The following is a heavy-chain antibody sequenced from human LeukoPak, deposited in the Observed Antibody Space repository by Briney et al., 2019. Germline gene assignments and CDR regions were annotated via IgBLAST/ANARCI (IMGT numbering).Heavy chain of an antibody. V-gene: IGHV3-30*18. CDR1: GFTFSSHG. CDR3: AKRGYCSGGTCYSFHFDY. D-gene: IGHD2-15*01. CDR2: ISYDGSNK. Sequence: GGSLRLSCAASGFTFSSHGMHWVRQAPGEGLEWVALISYDGSNKYYADSVKGRFTISRDNSKNTLYLQMNSLRAEDTAAYYCAKRGYCSGGTCYSFHFDYWGQGTLVTVSS. J-gene: IGHJ4*02.